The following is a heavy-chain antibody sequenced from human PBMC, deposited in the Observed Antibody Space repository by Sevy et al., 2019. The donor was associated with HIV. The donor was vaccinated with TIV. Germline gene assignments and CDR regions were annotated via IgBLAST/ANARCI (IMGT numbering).Heavy chain of an antibody. Sequence: SETLSLTCTVSGASISSHYWSWIRQPPGKGLEWIGYIYYSGSTNYNPSLKGRVTMSVDTSKNQFSLKLRSVTAADTAMYYCARALRPYSFDTSTYFDYWGQGTLVTVSS. J-gene: IGHJ4*02. CDR2: IYYSGST. CDR3: ARALRPYSFDTSTYFDY. D-gene: IGHD3-22*01. CDR1: GASISSHY. V-gene: IGHV4-59*11.